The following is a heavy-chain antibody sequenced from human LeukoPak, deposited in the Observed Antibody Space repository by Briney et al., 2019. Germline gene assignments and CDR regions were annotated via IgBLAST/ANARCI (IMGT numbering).Heavy chain of an antibody. J-gene: IGHJ4*02. CDR3: ARALIYGDYEFLDY. CDR1: GDSISSNY. CDR2: IYYSGST. V-gene: IGHV4-59*08. D-gene: IGHD4-17*01. Sequence: SETLSLTCTVSGDSISSNYWSRLRQPPGKGLEWIGYIYYSGSTNYSPSLRSRVTMSVDASKMQFSLMLSSVTAADTAVYYCARALIYGDYEFLDYWGQGTLVTVSS.